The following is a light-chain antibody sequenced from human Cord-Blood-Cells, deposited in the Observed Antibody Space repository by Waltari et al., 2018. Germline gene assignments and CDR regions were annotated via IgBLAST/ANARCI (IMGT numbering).Light chain of an antibody. CDR2: GKN. CDR3: NSRDSSGNHLLYV. Sequence: SSELPQDPAVSVALGQAVSTTCAGERTRSYFASWYQQKPGQAPVLVIYGKNNRPSGIPDRFSGSSSGNTASLTLTGAQAEEEADYYCNSRDSSGNHLLYVFGTGTKVTVL. V-gene: IGLV3-19*01. J-gene: IGLJ1*01. CDR1: RTRSYF.